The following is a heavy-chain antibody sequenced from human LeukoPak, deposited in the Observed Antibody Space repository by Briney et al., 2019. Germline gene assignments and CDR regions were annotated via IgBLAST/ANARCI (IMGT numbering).Heavy chain of an antibody. D-gene: IGHD4-17*01. CDR1: GYTLTELS. CDR2: FDPEDGET. Sequence: GASVKVSCKVSGYTLTELSMHWMRQAPGKGLEWMGGFDPEDGETIYAQKFQGRVTMTEDTSTDTAYMELSSLRSEDTAFYYCAKDGDGDYFSRGDFDYWGQGTLVTVSS. J-gene: IGHJ4*02. CDR3: AKDGDGDYFSRGDFDY. V-gene: IGHV1-24*01.